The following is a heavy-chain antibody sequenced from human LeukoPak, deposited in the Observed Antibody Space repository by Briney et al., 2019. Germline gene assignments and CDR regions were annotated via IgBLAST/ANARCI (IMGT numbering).Heavy chain of an antibody. CDR1: GYTFTSYG. CDR2: ISAYNGNT. CDR3: ARATNEIVVVELDY. Sequence: ASVKVSCKASGYTFTSYGISWVRQAPGQGLEWMGWISAYNGNTSYAQKLQGRVTMTTDTSTSTAYMELRSLRSDDTAVYYCARATNEIVVVELDYWGQGTLVTVSS. V-gene: IGHV1-18*01. J-gene: IGHJ4*02. D-gene: IGHD3-22*01.